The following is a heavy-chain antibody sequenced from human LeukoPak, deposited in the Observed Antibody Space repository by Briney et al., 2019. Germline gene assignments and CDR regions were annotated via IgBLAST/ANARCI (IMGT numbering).Heavy chain of an antibody. Sequence: GGSLRLSCVASGLPIADFAMHWVRQAPGKGLEWVSLISGDGVSTFYTDSVRGRFGISRDNTKNSLYLEMNSLRTEDTAMYYCAKESGKFDYWGQGTLVAVSS. CDR1: GLPIADFA. CDR3: AKESGKFDY. J-gene: IGHJ4*02. V-gene: IGHV3-43*02. CDR2: ISGDGVST.